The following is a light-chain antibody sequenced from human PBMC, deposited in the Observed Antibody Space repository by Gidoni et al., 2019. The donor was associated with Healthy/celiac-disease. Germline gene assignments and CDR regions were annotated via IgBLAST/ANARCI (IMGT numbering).Light chain of an antibody. CDR2: AAS. J-gene: IGKJ3*01. Sequence: DIQMTQSPSSLSASVGDRVTITCRASQSISSYLNWYQQKPGKAPKLLIYAASSLQSGVPSRFSGSGSGTDFTLTISSLQPEDFATYYCQQSAFFXPXTKVDIK. CDR3: QQSAF. CDR1: QSISSY. V-gene: IGKV1-39*01.